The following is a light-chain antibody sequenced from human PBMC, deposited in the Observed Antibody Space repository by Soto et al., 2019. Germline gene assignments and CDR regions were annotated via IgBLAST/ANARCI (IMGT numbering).Light chain of an antibody. V-gene: IGKV2D-29*01. CDR1: QSLLYSDGRTY. J-gene: IGKJ4*01. CDR2: EVS. CDR3: MQSIQLPIT. Sequence: DVVLTQTPRSLSVTPGQPASISCKSSQSLLYSDGRTYVYWYLQKPGQPPQLLIHEVSNRFAGGPDRFSGSGSGTDFTLKISRVEAEDVGVYYYMQSIQLPITFGGGTNVEIK.